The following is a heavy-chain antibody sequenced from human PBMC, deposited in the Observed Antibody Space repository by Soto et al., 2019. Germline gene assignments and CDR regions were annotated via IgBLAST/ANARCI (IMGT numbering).Heavy chain of an antibody. CDR1: GYTFTSYG. D-gene: IGHD6-13*01. Sequence: ASVKVSCKASGYTFTSYGISWVRQAPGQRLEWMGWINAGNGNTKYSQKFQGRVTITRDTSASTAYMELSSLRAEDTAVYYCAKDSFPGIAAAAPVDYWGQGTLVTVSS. CDR3: AKDSFPGIAAAAPVDY. J-gene: IGHJ4*02. CDR2: INAGNGNT. V-gene: IGHV1-3*01.